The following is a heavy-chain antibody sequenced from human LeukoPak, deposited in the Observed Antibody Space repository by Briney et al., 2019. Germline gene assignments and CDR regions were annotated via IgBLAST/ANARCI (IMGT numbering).Heavy chain of an antibody. V-gene: IGHV3-23*01. Sequence: GGSLRLSCAASGFTFSSYAMSWVRQAPGKGLEWVSGISDSGGSTYYADSVKGRFTISRDNSKNTIYLQMNSLRAEDTAVYYCAKSPLSGLWFGDYWGQGTLVTVSS. CDR3: AKSPLSGLWFGDY. D-gene: IGHD3-10*01. CDR2: ISDSGGST. J-gene: IGHJ4*02. CDR1: GFTFSSYA.